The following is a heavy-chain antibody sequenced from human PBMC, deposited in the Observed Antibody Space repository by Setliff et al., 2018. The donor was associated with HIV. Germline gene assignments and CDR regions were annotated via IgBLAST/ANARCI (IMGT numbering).Heavy chain of an antibody. D-gene: IGHD6-19*01. Sequence: SETLSLTCSVSGGSVNSGNYHWAWIRQPAGKGLEWIGHIYTSGSPHYKSSLTSRLTISLDTSRNQFSLKLTSVTAADSATYYCARWVYSSAWSLDYWGQGTLVTVSS. CDR1: GGSVNSGNYH. J-gene: IGHJ4*02. CDR2: IYTSGSP. CDR3: ARWVYSSAWSLDY. V-gene: IGHV4-61*09.